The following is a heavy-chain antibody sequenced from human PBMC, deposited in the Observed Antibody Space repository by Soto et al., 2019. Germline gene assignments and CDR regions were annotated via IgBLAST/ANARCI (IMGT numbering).Heavy chain of an antibody. CDR2: IRSKGHGGTT. J-gene: IGHJ4*02. CDR1: GFNFGDYA. Sequence: EVQLVESGGGLVQPGRSLRLSCTASGFNFGDYAMGWVRQAPGKGLEWVAYIRSKGHGGTTEYAASARGRFTISRDVSETIAYLQMDSLKTEDTAVYYCARDLYSLFSIRAFDYWGQGALVTVSS. CDR3: ARDLYSLFSIRAFDY. V-gene: IGHV3-49*04. D-gene: IGHD2-15*01.